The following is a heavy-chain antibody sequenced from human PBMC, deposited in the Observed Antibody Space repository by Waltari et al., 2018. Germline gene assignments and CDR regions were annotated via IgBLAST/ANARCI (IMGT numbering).Heavy chain of an antibody. J-gene: IGHJ4*02. CDR1: GFSFSDEW. V-gene: IGHV3-7*01. CDR3: ASTSRDY. CDR2: VKEDGSRT. D-gene: IGHD3-3*01. Sequence: EVQLVESGGGLVQPGGSLRLSCTASGFSFSDEWMDWVRQAPGKGLGWVAKVKEDGSRTDYLDSVKGRFTVSRDNTNNCLYLEMKNVRVDDTGLYYCASTSRDYWGQGTQVTVSS.